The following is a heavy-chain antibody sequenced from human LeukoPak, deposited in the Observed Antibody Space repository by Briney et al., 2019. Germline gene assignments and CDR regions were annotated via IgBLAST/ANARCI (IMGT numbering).Heavy chain of an antibody. J-gene: IGHJ5*02. CDR2: IYSGGST. D-gene: IGHD3-10*01. V-gene: IGHV3-66*01. Sequence: PGGSLRLSCAASGFTVSSNYMSWVRQAPGKGLEWVSVIYSGGSTYYADSVKGRFTISRDNSKNTLYLQMNSLRAEDTAVYYCARVPLWFGDYWFDPWGQGTLVTVSS. CDR3: ARVPLWFGDYWFDP. CDR1: GFTVSSNY.